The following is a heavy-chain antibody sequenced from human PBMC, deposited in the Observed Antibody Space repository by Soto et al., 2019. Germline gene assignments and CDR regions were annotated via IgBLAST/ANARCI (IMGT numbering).Heavy chain of an antibody. J-gene: IGHJ5*02. CDR2: IGGDGEST. V-gene: IGHV3-23*01. Sequence: SLRLSCAASGFTFSRYAMSWVRQIPGKGLECVSAIGGDGESTHYADSVKGRFTISRDNSKNTLYLQLNSLRVEDTAVYYCAKVGGFDPWGQGTRVTVSS. CDR3: AKVGGFDP. CDR1: GFTFSRYA. D-gene: IGHD3-10*01.